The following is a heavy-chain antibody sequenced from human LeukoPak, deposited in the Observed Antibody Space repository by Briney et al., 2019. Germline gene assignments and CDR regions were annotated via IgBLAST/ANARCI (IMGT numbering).Heavy chain of an antibody. CDR1: RFTFSSYA. D-gene: IGHD6-13*01. Sequence: GGSLRLSCAASRFTFSSYAMSWVRQAPGKGLEWVSAISGSGGSTYYADSVKGRFTISRDNSKNTLYLQMNSLRAEDTAVYYCAKDSSSSWYYFDYWGQGTLVTVSS. J-gene: IGHJ4*02. CDR3: AKDSSSSWYYFDY. CDR2: ISGSGGST. V-gene: IGHV3-23*01.